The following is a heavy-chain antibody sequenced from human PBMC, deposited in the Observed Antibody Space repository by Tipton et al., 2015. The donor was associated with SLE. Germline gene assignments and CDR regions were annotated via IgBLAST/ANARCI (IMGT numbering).Heavy chain of an antibody. CDR1: GASVSSFC. V-gene: IGHV4-59*08. J-gene: IGHJ4*02. CDR2: VCNSVST. D-gene: IGHD1-14*01. Sequence: TLSLTCTVSGASVSSFCWNWIRQSPGKGLEWIACVCNSVSTNYDPSLKSRGTISVDTSKNHFSLELISVTAADTALYYCARARRTTSSHFDYWGQGTLVTVSS. CDR3: ARARRTTSSHFDY.